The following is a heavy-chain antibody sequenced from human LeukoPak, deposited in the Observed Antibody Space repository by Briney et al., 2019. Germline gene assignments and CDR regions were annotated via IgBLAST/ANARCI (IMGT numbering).Heavy chain of an antibody. CDR3: AKDRNRITGTTGYFDY. Sequence: GGSLRLSCAVSGFTFSSYAMSWVRQAPGKGREWVSAISGSGGSTYYADSVKGRVTISRDNSKNTLYLQMNSLRAEDTAVYYCAKDRNRITGTTGYFDYWGQGTLVTVSS. CDR2: ISGSGGST. J-gene: IGHJ4*02. CDR1: GFTFSSYA. D-gene: IGHD1-7*01. V-gene: IGHV3-23*01.